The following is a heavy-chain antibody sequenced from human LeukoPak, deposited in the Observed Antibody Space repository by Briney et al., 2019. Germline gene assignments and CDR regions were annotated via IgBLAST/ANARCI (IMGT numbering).Heavy chain of an antibody. Sequence: PGGSLRLSCAVSGFSVTNNYMSWVRQAPGKGLEWVSVFYVGGATYYADSVKGRFTISRDNAKNSLYLQMNSLRDEDTAVYYCAGRYSSSWYRSGRPDYWGQGTLVTVSS. CDR3: AGRYSSSWYRSGRPDY. V-gene: IGHV3-53*01. J-gene: IGHJ4*02. D-gene: IGHD6-13*01. CDR2: FYVGGAT. CDR1: GFSVTNNY.